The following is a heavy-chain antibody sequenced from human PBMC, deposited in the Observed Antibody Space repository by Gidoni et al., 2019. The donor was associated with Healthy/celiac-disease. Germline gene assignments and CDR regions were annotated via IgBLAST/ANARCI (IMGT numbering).Heavy chain of an antibody. Sequence: QVQLQESGPGLVKPSETLSLTCTVSGGSISSYYWSWIRQPPGKGLEWIGYIYYSGSTNYNPSLKSRVTISVDTSKNQFSLKLSSVTAADTAVYYCARHFGVLRYFDWSSRGAFDIWGQGTMVTVSS. CDR3: ARHFGVLRYFDWSSRGAFDI. J-gene: IGHJ3*02. CDR2: IYYSGST. D-gene: IGHD3-9*01. V-gene: IGHV4-59*08. CDR1: GGSISSYY.